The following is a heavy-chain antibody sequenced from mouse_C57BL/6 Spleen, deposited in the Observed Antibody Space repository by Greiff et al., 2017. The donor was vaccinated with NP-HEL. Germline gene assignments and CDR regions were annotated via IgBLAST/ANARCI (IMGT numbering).Heavy chain of an antibody. CDR1: GYTFTGYW. J-gene: IGHJ1*03. CDR2: ILPGSGST. Sequence: QVQLKESGAELMKPGASVKLSCKATGYTFTGYWIEWVKQRPGHGLEWIGEILPGSGSTNYNEKFKGKATFTADTSSNTAYMQLSSLTTEDSAIYYCARRRGYYGSSHWYFDVWGTGTTVTVSS. D-gene: IGHD1-1*01. CDR3: ARRRGYYGSSHWYFDV. V-gene: IGHV1-9*01.